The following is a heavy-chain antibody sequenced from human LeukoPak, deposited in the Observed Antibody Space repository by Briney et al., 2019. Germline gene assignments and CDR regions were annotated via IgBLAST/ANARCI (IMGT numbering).Heavy chain of an antibody. CDR3: ARDRTRIAVAGTNWFDP. CDR1: GYTFTSYG. Sequence: GASVKVSCKASGYTFTSYGISWVRQAPGQGLEWMGWISAYNGNTNYAQKLQGRVTMTTDTSTSTAYMELRSLRSDDTAVYYCARDRTRIAVAGTNWFDPWGQGTLVTVSS. V-gene: IGHV1-18*01. J-gene: IGHJ5*02. D-gene: IGHD6-19*01. CDR2: ISAYNGNT.